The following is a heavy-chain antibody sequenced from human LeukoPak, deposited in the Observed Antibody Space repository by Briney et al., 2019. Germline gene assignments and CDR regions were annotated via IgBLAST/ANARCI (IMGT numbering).Heavy chain of an antibody. D-gene: IGHD3-10*01. Sequence: PSETLSLTCTVSGGSLSSGGYYWSWIRQHPGTGLEWIGYIYYSGSTYYNPSLKSRVTISVDTSKNQFSLKLSSVTAADTAVYYCAVGYYGSGTPFDYWGQGTLVTVSS. CDR1: GGSLSSGGYY. CDR3: AVGYYGSGTPFDY. CDR2: IYYSGST. J-gene: IGHJ4*02. V-gene: IGHV4-31*03.